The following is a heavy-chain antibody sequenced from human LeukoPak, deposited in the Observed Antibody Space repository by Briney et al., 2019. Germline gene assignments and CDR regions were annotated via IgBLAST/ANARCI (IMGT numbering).Heavy chain of an antibody. D-gene: IGHD3-16*01. CDR2: IPRNGGST. Sequence: GGSLRLSCAASGFTFSSYCMSWVRQAPGKGLEWVSSIPRNGGSTYYADSVEGRFTISRDNSKNTLYVQMNSLRVDDTAVYYCAKAPRFGDHAAEYFYYYMDVWGKGTTVTVSS. J-gene: IGHJ6*03. V-gene: IGHV3-23*01. CDR3: AKAPRFGDHAAEYFYYYMDV. CDR1: GFTFSSYC.